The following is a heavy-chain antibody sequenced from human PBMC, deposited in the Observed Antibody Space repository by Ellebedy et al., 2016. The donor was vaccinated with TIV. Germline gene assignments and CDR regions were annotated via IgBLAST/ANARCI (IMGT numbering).Heavy chain of an antibody. CDR2: IDNDGSET. J-gene: IGHJ3*01. D-gene: IGHD3-9*01. V-gene: IGHV3-74*01. CDR3: ARGGFDHAFDL. CDR1: GFTFTNYW. Sequence: GESLKISXAASGFTFTNYWMHWVRQALGKGLVWVSRIDNDGSETIYADSLRGRFIVSRDNARNTMYVELNSLRVEDSGVYFCARGGFDHAFDLWGQGTMVTVSS.